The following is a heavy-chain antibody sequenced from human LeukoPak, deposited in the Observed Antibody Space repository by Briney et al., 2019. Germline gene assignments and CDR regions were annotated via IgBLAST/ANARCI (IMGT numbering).Heavy chain of an antibody. Sequence: PGGSLRLSCAVSGFTFSAYWMRWVRQAPGKGLEWVAAINKDATEERYLASVKGRFTISRDNAKKSVSLQMTSLGAEDTAVYYCATYTQCFGTPGTDYWSLGTLVTVSS. CDR3: ATYTQCFGTPGTDY. D-gene: IGHD3-10*01. V-gene: IGHV3-7*01. CDR1: GFTFSAYW. CDR2: INKDATEE. J-gene: IGHJ4*02.